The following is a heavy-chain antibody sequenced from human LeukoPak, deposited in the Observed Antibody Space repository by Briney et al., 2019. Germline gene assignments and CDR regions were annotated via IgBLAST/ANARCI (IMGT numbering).Heavy chain of an antibody. CDR2: NNHSGST. J-gene: IGHJ4*02. D-gene: IGHD2-2*02. V-gene: IGHV4-34*01. CDR1: GGSFSGYY. CDR3: ARGTPVPAAIQGDYFDY. Sequence: SETLSLTCAVYGGSFSGYYWSWIRQPPGKGLEWIGENNHSGSTNYNPSLKSRVTISVDTSKNQFSLKLSSVTAADTAVYYCARGTPVPAAIQGDYFDYWGQGTLVTVSS.